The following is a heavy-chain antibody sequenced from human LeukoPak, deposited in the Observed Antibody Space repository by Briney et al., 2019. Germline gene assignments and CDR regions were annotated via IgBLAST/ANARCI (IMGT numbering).Heavy chain of an antibody. V-gene: IGHV4-61*02. CDR3: ARSEWELRAFDI. Sequence: SQTLSLTCSVSGGSISSGNYYWSWIRQPAGKGLEWIGRIYTTGSTNYNPSLKTRVTMSVDTSKNQFSLKLSSVTAADTAVYYCARSEWELRAFDIWGQGTMVTVSS. J-gene: IGHJ3*02. CDR2: IYTTGST. D-gene: IGHD1-26*01. CDR1: GGSISSGNYY.